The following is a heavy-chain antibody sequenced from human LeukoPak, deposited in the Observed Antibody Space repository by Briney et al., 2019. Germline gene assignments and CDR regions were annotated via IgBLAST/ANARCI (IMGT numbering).Heavy chain of an antibody. CDR1: GFTFSNYA. Sequence: GGSLRLSCAASGFTFSNYAMSWVRQAPGKGLEWVSGISGSGVMTYYADSVKGRFTISRDNSKSTLYLQMNSLRAEDTAVYYCARDGWFDPWGQGTLVTVSS. CDR3: ARDGWFDP. V-gene: IGHV3-23*01. CDR2: ISGSGVMT. J-gene: IGHJ5*02.